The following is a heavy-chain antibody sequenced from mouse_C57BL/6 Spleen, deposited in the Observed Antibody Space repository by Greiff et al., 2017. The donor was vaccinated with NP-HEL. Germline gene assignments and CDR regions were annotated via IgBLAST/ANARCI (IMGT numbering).Heavy chain of an antibody. CDR1: GYAFSSYW. J-gene: IGHJ3*01. V-gene: IGHV1-80*01. CDR3: ARDLPDVAWFAY. Sequence: QVQLQQSGAELVKPGASVKISCKASGYAFSSYWMNWVKQRPGKGLEWIGQIYPGDGDTNYNGKFKGKATLTADKSSSTAYMQLSSLTSEDSAVYFCARDLPDVAWFAYWGQGTLVTVSA. CDR2: IYPGDGDT.